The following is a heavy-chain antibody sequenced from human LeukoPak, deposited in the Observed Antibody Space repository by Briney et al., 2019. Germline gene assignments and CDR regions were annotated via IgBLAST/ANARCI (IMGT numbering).Heavy chain of an antibody. CDR1: GFTFSSYG. Sequence: GGSLRLSCAASGFTFSSYGMSWVRQAPGKGLEWVSAISGSGGSTYYADSVKGRFTISRDNSKNTLYLQMNSLRAEDTALYYCAKLQGDITMVRGVPNGFDFWGQGSLVTVSS. CDR2: ISGSGGST. J-gene: IGHJ4*01. D-gene: IGHD3-10*01. CDR3: AKLQGDITMVRGVPNGFDF. V-gene: IGHV3-23*01.